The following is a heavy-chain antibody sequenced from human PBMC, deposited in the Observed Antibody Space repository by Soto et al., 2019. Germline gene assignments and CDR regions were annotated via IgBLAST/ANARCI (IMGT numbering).Heavy chain of an antibody. D-gene: IGHD2-15*01. CDR2: IIPILGIA. CDR3: AAEGYCSGGSCYEHRTGDY. CDR1: GGTFSSYT. Sequence: QVQLVQSGAEVKKPGSSVKVSCKASGGTFSSYTISWVRQAPGQGLEWMGRIIPILGIANYAQKFQSRVTITTDKSTSTAYVELSSLRSEDTAMYYCAAEGYCSGGSCYEHRTGDYWGQGTLVIVSS. V-gene: IGHV1-69*02. J-gene: IGHJ4*02.